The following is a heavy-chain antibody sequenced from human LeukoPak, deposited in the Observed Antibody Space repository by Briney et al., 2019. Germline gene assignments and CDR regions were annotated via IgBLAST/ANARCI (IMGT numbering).Heavy chain of an antibody. CDR3: AKMRVDIVSGCSSTSCYSGHYYYGMDV. Sequence: GGSLRLSCAASGFTSSSYEMNWVRQAPGKGLVWVSRINSDGSSTSYADSVKGRFTISRDNAKNTLYLQMNSLRAEDTAVYYCAKMRVDIVSGCSSTSCYSGHYYYGMDVWGQGTTVTVSS. J-gene: IGHJ6*02. V-gene: IGHV3-74*01. CDR2: INSDGSST. D-gene: IGHD2-2*01. CDR1: GFTSSSYE.